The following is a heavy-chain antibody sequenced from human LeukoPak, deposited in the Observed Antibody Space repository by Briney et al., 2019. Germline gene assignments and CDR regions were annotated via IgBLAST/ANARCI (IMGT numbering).Heavy chain of an antibody. D-gene: IGHD5-12*01. Sequence: SQTLSLTCAISGDSVSSNSAAWSWVRQSPSRGLEWPGRTYYRSKWYYDYAVSVKSRITINPDTSKNQFSLQLNSVTPEDTAVYYCARGATAYFDYWGQGTLVTVSS. J-gene: IGHJ4*02. CDR1: GDSVSSNSAA. CDR2: TYYRSKWYY. CDR3: ARGATAYFDY. V-gene: IGHV6-1*01.